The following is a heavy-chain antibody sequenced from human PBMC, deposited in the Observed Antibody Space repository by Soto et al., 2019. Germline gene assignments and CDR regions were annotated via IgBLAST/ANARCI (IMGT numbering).Heavy chain of an antibody. J-gene: IGHJ4*02. CDR2: IFYSGSF. D-gene: IGHD3-3*01. V-gene: IGHV4-31*03. CDR1: GGSISSGTAY. Sequence: QVQLQESGPGLVKPSQTLALTCTVSGGSISSGTAYWPWIRQLPVKVLAWIGYIFYSGSFYYTPSLVCRVMILADTSTYQFRLMLSSGTAADTAVYYCARSPETPPIFGGALPYFCDYWGQGTLLTVSS. CDR3: ARSPETPPIFGGALPYFCDY.